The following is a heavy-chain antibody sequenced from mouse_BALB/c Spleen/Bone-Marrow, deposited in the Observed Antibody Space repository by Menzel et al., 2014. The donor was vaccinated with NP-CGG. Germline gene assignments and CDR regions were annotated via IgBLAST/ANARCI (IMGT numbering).Heavy chain of an antibody. CDR1: GFGFSRYW. Sequence: EVQVVESGGGLVQPGGSLKLSCAASGFGFSRYWMSWVRQAPGKGLEWIGEINPDSSTINYTPSLKDKFIISRDNAKNTLYLQMSKVRSEDTALYYCARGDWAWFVYWGQGTLVTVSA. J-gene: IGHJ3*01. V-gene: IGHV4-1*02. CDR3: ARGDWAWFVY. D-gene: IGHD4-1*01. CDR2: INPDSSTI.